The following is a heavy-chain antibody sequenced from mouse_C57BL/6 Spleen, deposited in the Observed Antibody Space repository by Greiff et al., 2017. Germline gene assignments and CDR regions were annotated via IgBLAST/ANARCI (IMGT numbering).Heavy chain of an antibody. Sequence: QVHVKQPGADLVKPGASVKLSCTASGFTFTSYGMQWVKQRPGQGLEWIGEIDHSGSYTNYNQKFKGKATLTVDTSSSTAYMQLSSLTSEDSAVYYCASGATVVATGYFDVWGTGTTVTVSS. D-gene: IGHD1-1*01. CDR3: ASGATVVATGYFDV. V-gene: IGHV1-50*01. J-gene: IGHJ1*03. CDR1: GFTFTSYG. CDR2: IDHSGSYT.